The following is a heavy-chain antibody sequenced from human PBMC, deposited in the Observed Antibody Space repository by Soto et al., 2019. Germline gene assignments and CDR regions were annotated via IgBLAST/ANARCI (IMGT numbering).Heavy chain of an antibody. CDR3: ARVRRGYSYGFDAFDI. V-gene: IGHV3-33*01. CDR1: GFTFSSYG. J-gene: IGHJ3*02. Sequence: QVQLVESGGGVVQPGRSLRLSCAASGFTFSSYGMHWVRQAPGKGLEWVAVIWYDGSNKYYADSVKGRFTISRDNSKNAMYLQMSSLRAEDMAVYYCARVRRGYSYGFDAFDIWGQGTLVTVSS. D-gene: IGHD5-18*01. CDR2: IWYDGSNK.